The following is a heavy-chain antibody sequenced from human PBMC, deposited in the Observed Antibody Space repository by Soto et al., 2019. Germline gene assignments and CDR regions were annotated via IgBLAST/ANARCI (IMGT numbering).Heavy chain of an antibody. CDR3: ARDPAIRVGGYYYYGMDV. V-gene: IGHV4-34*01. D-gene: IGHD3-16*01. CDR2: INHSGST. CDR1: GASLSDNY. J-gene: IGHJ6*02. Sequence: SETLSLTCAVYGASLSDNYCNWLRQPPGKGLEWIGEINHSGSTNYNPSLKSRVTISVDTSKNQFSLKLSSVTAADTAVYYCARDPAIRVGGYYYYGMDVWGQGTTVTVSS.